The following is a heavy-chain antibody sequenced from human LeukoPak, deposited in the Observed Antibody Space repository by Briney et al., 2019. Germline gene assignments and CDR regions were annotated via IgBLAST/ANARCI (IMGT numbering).Heavy chain of an antibody. CDR1: GGSISSGGYY. CDR3: ARVINNWGNSYYFDY. Sequence: SETLSLTCTVSGGSISSGGYYWSWIRQPPGKGLEWIGYICHSGSTYYNPSLKSRVTISVDRSKNQFSLKLSSVTAADTAVYYCARVINNWGNSYYFDYWGQGTLVTVSS. D-gene: IGHD7-27*01. V-gene: IGHV4-30-2*01. J-gene: IGHJ4*02. CDR2: ICHSGST.